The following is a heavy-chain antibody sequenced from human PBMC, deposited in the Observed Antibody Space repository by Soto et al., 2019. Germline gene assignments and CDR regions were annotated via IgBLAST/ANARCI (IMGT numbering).Heavy chain of an antibody. V-gene: IGHV4-31*03. CDR2: IYYSGNT. D-gene: IGHD3-22*01. Sequence: SETLSLTCTVSGGSISSGDYYWSWIRQHPGKGLEWIGYIYYSGNTYYNPSLKSRVTISVDTSKNQFSLKLSSVTAADTAVYYCAKFWAMIVVDDAFDIWGQGTMVTVSS. CDR1: GGSISSGDYY. J-gene: IGHJ3*02. CDR3: AKFWAMIVVDDAFDI.